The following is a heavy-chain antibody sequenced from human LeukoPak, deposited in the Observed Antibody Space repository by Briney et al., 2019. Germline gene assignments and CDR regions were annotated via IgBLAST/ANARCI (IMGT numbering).Heavy chain of an antibody. Sequence: SETLSLTCTVSGGSISSGSYYWSWIRQPAGKGLEWIGRTFTSGSTNYNPSLKSRVTVSVDTSKNQFSLKLSSVTAADTAVYYCASQLGYFDYWGQGTLVTVSS. J-gene: IGHJ4*02. V-gene: IGHV4-61*02. CDR1: GGSISSGSYY. D-gene: IGHD1-1*01. CDR3: ASQLGYFDY. CDR2: TFTSGST.